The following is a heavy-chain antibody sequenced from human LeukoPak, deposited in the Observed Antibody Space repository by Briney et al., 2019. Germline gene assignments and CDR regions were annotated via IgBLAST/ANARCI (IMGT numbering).Heavy chain of an antibody. J-gene: IGHJ6*02. CDR2: IIPILGIA. CDR1: GGTFSSYA. D-gene: IGHD2-2*01. V-gene: IGHV1-69*04. Sequence: ASVKVSCKASGGTFSSYAISWVRQAPGQGLEWMGRIIPILGIANYAQKFQGRVTITADKSTSTAYMELSSLRSEDTAVYYCARGGDIVVVPAGGGYYYGMDVWGQGTMVTVSS. CDR3: ARGGDIVVVPAGGGYYYGMDV.